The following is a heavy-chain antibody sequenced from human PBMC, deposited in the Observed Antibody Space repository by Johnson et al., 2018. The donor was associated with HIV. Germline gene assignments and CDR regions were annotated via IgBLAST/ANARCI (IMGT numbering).Heavy chain of an antibody. CDR1: GFTFDDYG. CDR3: AKDGLGAARPV. Sequence: VQLVESGGGVVRPGGSMRLSCAASGFTFDDYGMSWVRQAPGKGLEWVSGINWNGGSTGYADPVKARFTISRDNSKNTLYLQMNSLRPEDTAVYYCAKDGLGAARPVWGQGTMVTVSS. J-gene: IGHJ3*01. V-gene: IGHV3-20*04. CDR2: INWNGGST. D-gene: IGHD6-25*01.